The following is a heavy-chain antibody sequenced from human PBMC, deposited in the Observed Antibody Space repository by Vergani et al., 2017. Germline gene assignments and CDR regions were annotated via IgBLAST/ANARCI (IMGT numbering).Heavy chain of an antibody. CDR1: GFIFSTYN. J-gene: IGHJ4*02. CDR3: ASSGYCSGGSCYSNFDD. Sequence: EVQLVESGGGLVKPGGSLRLSCAASGFIFSTYNMNWVRQAPGKGLEWVSSISSRSDYIYYADSVKGRFTIARDNAKNSLYLQMSSLRAEDTAVYYCASSGYCSGGSCYSNFDDWGQGTLVTVAS. V-gene: IGHV3-21*01. D-gene: IGHD2-15*01. CDR2: ISSRSDYI.